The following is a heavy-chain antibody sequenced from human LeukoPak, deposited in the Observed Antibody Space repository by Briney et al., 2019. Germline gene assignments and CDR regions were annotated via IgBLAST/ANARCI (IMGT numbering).Heavy chain of an antibody. CDR1: GFTFSSYE. V-gene: IGHV3-48*03. CDR3: VSIDFWSGYPLDY. J-gene: IGHJ4*02. CDR2: ISSSGSTI. D-gene: IGHD3-3*01. Sequence: GGSLRLSCAASGFTFSSYEMNWVRQDPGKGLEWLSYISSSGSTIYYADSVKGRFTISRDNAKNSLYLQMNSLRAEDTAVYYCVSIDFWSGYPLDYWGQGTLVTVSS.